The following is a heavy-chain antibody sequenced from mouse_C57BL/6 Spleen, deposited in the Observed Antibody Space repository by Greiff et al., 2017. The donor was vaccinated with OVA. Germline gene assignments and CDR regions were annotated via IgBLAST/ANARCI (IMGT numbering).Heavy chain of an antibody. D-gene: IGHD1-1*01. CDR1: GYTFTSYW. CDR2: IYPGSGST. J-gene: IGHJ2*01. CDR3: ARGNYGSSYVFDY. Sequence: VQLQQPGAELVKPGASVKMSCKASGYTFTSYWITWVKQRPGQGLEWIGDIYPGSGSTNYNEKFKSMATLTVDTSSSTAYMQLSSLTSEDSAVYYCARGNYGSSYVFDYWGQGTTLTVFS. V-gene: IGHV1-55*01.